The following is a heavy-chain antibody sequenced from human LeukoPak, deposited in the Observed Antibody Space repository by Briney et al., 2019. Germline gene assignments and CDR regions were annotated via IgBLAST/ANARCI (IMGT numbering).Heavy chain of an antibody. CDR1: GFTLRSYC. CDR3: ASIYDILTGYEADDY. CDR2: ISSSGSTI. Sequence: GGSLRPSWAASGFTLRSYCMTWVRQAPGKGTGWVSYISSSGSTIYYADSVKGRFTISRDNAKNSLYLQMNSLRAEDTAVYYCASIYDILTGYEADDYWGQGTLVTVSS. J-gene: IGHJ4*02. V-gene: IGHV3-48*04. D-gene: IGHD3-9*01.